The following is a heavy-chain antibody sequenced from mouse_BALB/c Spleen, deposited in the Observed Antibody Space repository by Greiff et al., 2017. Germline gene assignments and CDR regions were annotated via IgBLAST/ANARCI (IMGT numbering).Heavy chain of an antibody. CDR3: TRFGYDGNFDV. CDR1: GYTFTSYW. V-gene: IGHV1S22*01. CDR2: IYPGSGST. D-gene: IGHD2-2*01. J-gene: IGHJ1*01. Sequence: LQQPGSELVRPGASVKLSCKASGYTFTSYWMHWVKQRHGQGLEWIGNIYPGSGSTNYDEKFKSKGTLTVDTSSSTAYMHLSSLTSEDSAVYYCTRFGYDGNFDVWGAGTTVTVSS.